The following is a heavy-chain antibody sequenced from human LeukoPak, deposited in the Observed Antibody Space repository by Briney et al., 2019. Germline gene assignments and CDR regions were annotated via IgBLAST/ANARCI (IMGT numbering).Heavy chain of an antibody. CDR3: ARLLRWSEDGFDI. CDR1: GGSIRNYF. V-gene: IGHV4-59*08. D-gene: IGHD2-15*01. Sequence: SETLSLTCTVSGGSIRNYFWSWIRQSPGKGLECIGYIHDTGRTKYNPSLESRVTISIDTSNQFSLTLRSVTAADTAVYYCARLLRWSEDGFDIWGQGTMVAISS. CDR2: IHDTGRT. J-gene: IGHJ3*02.